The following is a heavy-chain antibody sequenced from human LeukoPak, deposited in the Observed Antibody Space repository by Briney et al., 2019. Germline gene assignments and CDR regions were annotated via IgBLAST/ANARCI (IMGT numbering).Heavy chain of an antibody. D-gene: IGHD3-10*01. J-gene: IGHJ5*02. CDR2: INSDESRT. CDR3: ARAGNYYGRHTNWFDP. CDR1: GFTFSTYW. Sequence: GGSLRLSCAASGFTFSTYWMHWVRQAPGKGLMWVSRINSDESRTSYADSVKGRFTISRDNAKNSLYLQMNSLRAEDTAVYYCARAGNYYGRHTNWFDPWGQGTLVTVSS. V-gene: IGHV3-74*01.